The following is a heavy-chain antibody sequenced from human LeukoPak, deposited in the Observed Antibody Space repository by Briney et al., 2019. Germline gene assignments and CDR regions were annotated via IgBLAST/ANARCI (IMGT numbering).Heavy chain of an antibody. J-gene: IGHJ5*02. CDR1: GGSFSGYY. D-gene: IGHD3-22*01. CDR3: ARLGSGHYYDSSGYRRYNWFDP. V-gene: IGHV4-34*01. Sequence: SETLSLTCAVYGGSFSGYYWSWIRQPPGKGLEWIGEINHSGSTNYNPSLKSRVTISVDTSKKQFSLKLSSVTAADTAVYYCARLGSGHYYDSSGYRRYNWFDPWGQGTLVTVSS. CDR2: INHSGST.